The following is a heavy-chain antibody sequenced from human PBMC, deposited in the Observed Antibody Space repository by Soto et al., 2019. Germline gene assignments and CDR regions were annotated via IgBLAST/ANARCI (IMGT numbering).Heavy chain of an antibody. V-gene: IGHV3-23*01. CDR3: ARRAFGSSRSFDI. D-gene: IGHD6-6*01. Sequence: LRLSCAASGFAFSSHPMSWVRQAPERGLEWVSGISDSGGLTYNADSVKGRFTISRDNSKNTLYLQMNSLRAEDTALYYCARRAFGSSRSFDIWGQGTMVTVAS. CDR1: GFAFSSHP. J-gene: IGHJ3*02. CDR2: ISDSGGLT.